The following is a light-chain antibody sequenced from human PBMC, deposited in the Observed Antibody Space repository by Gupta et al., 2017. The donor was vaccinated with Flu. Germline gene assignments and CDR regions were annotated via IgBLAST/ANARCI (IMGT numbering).Light chain of an antibody. CDR2: DGS. CDR3: QQDSLYHRA. V-gene: IGKV3-20*01. CDR1: QSDSATY. Sequence: GTLYLSPGERATLSCMASQSDSATYLAWYQQKPGQGPRLLIYDGSTRATGVPDRFSGSGSGTHFTLTISRLEPEDFAVYYCQQDSLYHRAFGQGTKLEIK. J-gene: IGKJ1*01.